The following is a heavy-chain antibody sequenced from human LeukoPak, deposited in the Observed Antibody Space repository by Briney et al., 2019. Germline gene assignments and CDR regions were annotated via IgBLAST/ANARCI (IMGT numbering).Heavy chain of an antibody. CDR1: GFTFSSYS. J-gene: IGHJ6*03. CDR3: AREIESSDEWLFQYYYHYYMDV. D-gene: IGHD3-3*01. CDR2: ISSSSSYI. V-gene: IGHV3-21*01. Sequence: PGGSLRLSCAASGFTFSSYSMNWVRQAPGKGLEWVSSISSSSSYIYYAGSVKGRFTISRDNAKNSLYLQMNSLRAEDTAVYYCAREIESSDEWLFQYYYHYYMDVWGKGTAVIVSS.